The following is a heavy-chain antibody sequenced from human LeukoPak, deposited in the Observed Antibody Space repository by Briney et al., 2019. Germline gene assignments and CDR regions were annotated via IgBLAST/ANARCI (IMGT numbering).Heavy chain of an antibody. Sequence: ASVKVSCKASGYTFTGYYMHWVRQAPGQGLEWMGWINPNSGGTNYAQKFQGWVTMTRDMSISTAYMELSRLRSDDTAVYYCARGGDCSSTSCRIFDYWGQGTLVTVSS. D-gene: IGHD2-2*01. J-gene: IGHJ4*02. CDR3: ARGGDCSSTSCRIFDY. CDR1: GYTFTGYY. V-gene: IGHV1-2*04. CDR2: INPNSGGT.